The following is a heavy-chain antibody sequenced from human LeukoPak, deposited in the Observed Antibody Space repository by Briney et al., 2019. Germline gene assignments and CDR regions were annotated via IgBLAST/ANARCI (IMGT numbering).Heavy chain of an antibody. J-gene: IGHJ3*02. CDR1: GYSFTSYW. CDR2: IYPGDSDT. Sequence: GESLKISCKGSGYSFTSYWIGWVRQMPGKGLEWMGLIYPGDSDTRYSPSFQGQVTISADKSISTAYLQWSSLKASDTAMYYCASGYYYDSSGPDAFDIWGQGTMVAVSS. CDR3: ASGYYYDSSGPDAFDI. V-gene: IGHV5-51*01. D-gene: IGHD3-22*01.